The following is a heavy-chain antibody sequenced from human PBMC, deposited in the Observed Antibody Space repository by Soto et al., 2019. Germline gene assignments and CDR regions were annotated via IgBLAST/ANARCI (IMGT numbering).Heavy chain of an antibody. D-gene: IGHD5-18*01. CDR3: ARAIETAMDPCDY. CDR1: GFGFTTYA. V-gene: IGHV3-30-3*01. CDR2: ISDDGSIK. J-gene: IGHJ4*02. Sequence: GSLSLSCAAAGFGFTTYAMHWIRQATGKGLEWVAVISDDGSIKYYADSVKGRFTISRDNSRNTFYLQMNSLRGDDTALYYCARAIETAMDPCDYWGQGALVTVSS.